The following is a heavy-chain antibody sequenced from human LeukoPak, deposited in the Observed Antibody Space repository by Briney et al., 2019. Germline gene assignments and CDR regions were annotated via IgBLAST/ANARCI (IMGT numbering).Heavy chain of an antibody. J-gene: IGHJ4*02. D-gene: IGHD3-22*01. CDR3: ARRGGYYDSSGYYNLDY. CDR2: ISPSGGST. V-gene: IGHV1-46*01. Sequence: ASVKVSCKAFGYTFTSNYMHWVRQAPGQGPEWMGVISPSGGSTTYAQKFQGRVTITADKSTSTAYMELSSLRSEDTAVYYCARRGGYYDSSGYYNLDYWGQGTLVTVSS. CDR1: GYTFTSNY.